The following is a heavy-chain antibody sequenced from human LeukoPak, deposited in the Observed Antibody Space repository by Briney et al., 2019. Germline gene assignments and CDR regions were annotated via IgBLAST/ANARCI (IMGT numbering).Heavy chain of an antibody. V-gene: IGHV4-59*01. Sequence: PSETLSLTCTVSGGSIRSYYWSWIRQPPGKGLEWIGYISYSRSANYKPSLKSRVTISVDTSKNQFSLKLSSVTAADTAVYYCARAIAAAGTFDYWDQGSLVTVSS. J-gene: IGHJ4*02. CDR2: ISYSRSA. CDR3: ARAIAAAGTFDY. D-gene: IGHD6-13*01. CDR1: GGSIRSYY.